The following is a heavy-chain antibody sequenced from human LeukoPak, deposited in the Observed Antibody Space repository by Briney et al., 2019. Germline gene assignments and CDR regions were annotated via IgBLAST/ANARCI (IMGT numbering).Heavy chain of an antibody. CDR2: VNPDGTII. CDR3: AKDLSWNTADR. CDR1: GFTYTDYW. Sequence: PWGSLRLSCVGSGFTYTDYWMHWFCQGPPKGPVWVSRVNPDGTIIDYADSEKGRFSISRDNANNLLYLQMNGLRADDTAVYYCAKDLSWNTADRWGQGILVTVSS. D-gene: IGHD5-18*01. J-gene: IGHJ5*02. V-gene: IGHV3-74*01.